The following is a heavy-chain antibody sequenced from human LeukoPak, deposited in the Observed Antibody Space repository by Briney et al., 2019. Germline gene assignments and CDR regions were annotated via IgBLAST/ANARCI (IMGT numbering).Heavy chain of an antibody. Sequence: SETLSLTCTVSGGSISNYYWSWIRQPPGKGLEWIGYIYYSGSANYNPSLKSRVTISLDTSKNQFSLKLTSVTAADTSVYYCARSSNWYKGFDYWGQGTLVTFSS. CDR3: ARSSNWYKGFDY. D-gene: IGHD6-13*01. V-gene: IGHV4-59*01. CDR1: GGSISNYY. CDR2: IYYSGSA. J-gene: IGHJ4*02.